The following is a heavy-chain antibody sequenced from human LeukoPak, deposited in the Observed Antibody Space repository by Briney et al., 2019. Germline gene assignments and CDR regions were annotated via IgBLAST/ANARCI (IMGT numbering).Heavy chain of an antibody. CDR3: AKSGIQAMVKYYFDY. CDR2: ISYDGSNK. Sequence: GRSLRLSCAASGFTFSSYGMHWVRQAPGKGLEWVAVISYDGSNKYYADSVKGRFTISRDNSKNTLYPQMNSLRAEDTAVYYCAKSGIQAMVKYYFDYWGQGTLVTVSS. CDR1: GFTFSSYG. J-gene: IGHJ4*02. D-gene: IGHD5-18*01. V-gene: IGHV3-30*18.